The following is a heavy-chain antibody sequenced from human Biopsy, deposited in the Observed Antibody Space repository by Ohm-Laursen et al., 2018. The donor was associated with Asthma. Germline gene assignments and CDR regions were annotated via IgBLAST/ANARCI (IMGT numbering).Heavy chain of an antibody. V-gene: IGHV3-30*03. CDR3: ARERAGVLGSYNGMDV. J-gene: IGHJ6*02. D-gene: IGHD2-8*01. Sequence: SPRLSCSASGFTFSNYGTHWVRQVAGKGLDWVAVVTYVGISQYYAESVKGRFTISRDNSRNTLNLQMNSVRPDDTAVFFCARERAGVLGSYNGMDVWGPGTTVSVSS. CDR2: VTYVGISQ. CDR1: GFTFSNYG.